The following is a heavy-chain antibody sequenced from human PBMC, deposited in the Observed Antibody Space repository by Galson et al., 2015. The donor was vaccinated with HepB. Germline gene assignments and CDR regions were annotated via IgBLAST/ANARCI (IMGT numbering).Heavy chain of an antibody. Sequence: SLRLSCAASGFTFSSYAMSWVRQAPGKGLEWVSAISGSGGSTYYADSVKGRFTISRDNSKNTLYLQMNSLRAEDTAVYYCAEDPEGTHDYYYYGMDVWGQGTTVTVSS. CDR2: ISGSGGST. J-gene: IGHJ6*02. CDR3: AEDPEGTHDYYYYGMDV. D-gene: IGHD1-14*01. CDR1: GFTFSSYA. V-gene: IGHV3-23*01.